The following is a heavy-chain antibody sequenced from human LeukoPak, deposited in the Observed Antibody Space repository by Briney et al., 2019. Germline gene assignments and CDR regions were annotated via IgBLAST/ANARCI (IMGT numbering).Heavy chain of an antibody. Sequence: SETLSLTCTVSGYSISTGYYWDWIRQPPGKGLEWIGTSYHGGSTYYNPSLKSRVTISVDTSKNQFSLNLTSVTAADTAVYYCARFAYGQNWFDPWGQGTLVTVSS. J-gene: IGHJ5*02. V-gene: IGHV4-38-2*02. CDR1: GYSISTGYY. CDR3: ARFAYGQNWFDP. CDR2: SYHGGST. D-gene: IGHD4-17*01.